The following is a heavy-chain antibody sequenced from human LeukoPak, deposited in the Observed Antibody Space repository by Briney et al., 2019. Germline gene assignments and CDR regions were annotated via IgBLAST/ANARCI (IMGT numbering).Heavy chain of an antibody. Sequence: SETLSLTCTVSGVSINTYFWSWIRQPPGKGLEWIGYIYYSGTTNYNPSLKSRVTMSVDMSKNQFSLKLSSVTAADTAVYYCARRSSSWKNWFDPWGQGTLVTVSS. V-gene: IGHV4-59*01. D-gene: IGHD6-13*01. CDR2: IYYSGTT. J-gene: IGHJ5*02. CDR3: ARRSSSWKNWFDP. CDR1: GVSINTYF.